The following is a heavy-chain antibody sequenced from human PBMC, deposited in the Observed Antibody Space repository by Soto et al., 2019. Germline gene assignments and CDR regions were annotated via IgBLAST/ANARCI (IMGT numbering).Heavy chain of an antibody. CDR3: AKSCFPDGWDNYTVGA. Sequence: GGSLRLSCVVSGFTFSRYAMSWVRQAPGKGLEWISGISFGGGYSTYYADSVKGRATISRDNSRNMLFLQMNGLRAEDTAKYYCAKSCFPDGWDNYTVGAWGQGTLVTVYS. V-gene: IGHV3-23*01. J-gene: IGHJ1*01. CDR1: GFTFSRYA. D-gene: IGHD6-19*01. CDR2: ISFGGGYST.